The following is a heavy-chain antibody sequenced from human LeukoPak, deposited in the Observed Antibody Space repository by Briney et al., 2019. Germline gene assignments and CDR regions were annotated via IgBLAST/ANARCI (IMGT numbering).Heavy chain of an antibody. V-gene: IGHV4-39*01. CDR1: GGSISSSSYY. D-gene: IGHD3-10*01. Sequence: ASETLSLTCTVSGGSISSSSYYWGWIRQPPGKGLEWIGSIYYSGSTYYNPSLKSRVTISVDTSKNQFSLKLSSVTAADTAVYYCASLLWFGGGYYYGMDVWGQGTTVTVSS. CDR3: ASLLWFGGGYYYGMDV. J-gene: IGHJ6*02. CDR2: IYYSGST.